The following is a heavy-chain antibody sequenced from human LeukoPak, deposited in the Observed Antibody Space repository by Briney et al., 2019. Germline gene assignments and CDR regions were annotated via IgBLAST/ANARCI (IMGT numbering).Heavy chain of an antibody. J-gene: IGHJ4*02. V-gene: IGHV4-39*01. Sequence: SETLSLTCTVSGGSISSSSYYWGWIRQPPGKGLEWIGSIYFSGSTYYNPSLKNRVTISVDTSKNQFSLKLSSVTAADTAVYYCARYIVGATTFDYWGQRTLVTVSS. CDR3: ARYIVGATTFDY. CDR1: GGSISSSSYY. CDR2: IYFSGST. D-gene: IGHD1-26*01.